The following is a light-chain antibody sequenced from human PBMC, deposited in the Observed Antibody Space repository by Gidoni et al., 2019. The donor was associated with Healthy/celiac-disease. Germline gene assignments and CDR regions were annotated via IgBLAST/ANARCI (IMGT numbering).Light chain of an antibody. V-gene: IGKV3-15*01. Sequence: EIVMTQSPATLPVPPGERATLSCRASQSVRSNLAWYQQNPGQAPRLLIDCSSTRATGIPARFSGSGSGTEFTLTISSLQSEDFAVYYCQQYYNWPPWTFGQGTKVEIK. CDR2: CSS. J-gene: IGKJ1*01. CDR3: QQYYNWPPWT. CDR1: QSVRSN.